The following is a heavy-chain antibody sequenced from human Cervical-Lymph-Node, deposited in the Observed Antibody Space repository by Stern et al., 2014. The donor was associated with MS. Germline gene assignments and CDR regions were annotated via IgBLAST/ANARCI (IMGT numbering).Heavy chain of an antibody. CDR3: ARDLHSSGWTSRYFDL. D-gene: IGHD6-19*01. CDR2: ISSRGSTE. Sequence: MQLVESGGDLVKPGGSLRLSCAASGFSFSDNYMSWIRQAPGKGLEWIAYISSRGSTEYYADSVKGRFTISRDNAKNSLYLQMNSLRAEDTAVYYCARDLHSSGWTSRYFDLWGRGTLVTVSS. J-gene: IGHJ2*01. CDR1: GFSFSDNY. V-gene: IGHV3-11*01.